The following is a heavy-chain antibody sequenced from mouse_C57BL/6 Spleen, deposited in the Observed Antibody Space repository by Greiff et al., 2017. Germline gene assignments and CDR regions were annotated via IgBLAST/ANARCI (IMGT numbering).Heavy chain of an antibody. D-gene: IGHD1-1*01. V-gene: IGHV1-85*01. CDR1: GYTFTSYD. CDR2: IYPRDGST. CDR3: ARSHYYGSSPWFAY. Sequence: VKLMASGPELVKPGASVKLSCKASGYTFTSYDINWVKQRPGQGLEWIGWIYPRDGSTKYNEKFKGKAPLTVDTSSSTAYMELHSLTSEDSAVYFCARSHYYGSSPWFAYWGQGTLVTVSA. J-gene: IGHJ3*01.